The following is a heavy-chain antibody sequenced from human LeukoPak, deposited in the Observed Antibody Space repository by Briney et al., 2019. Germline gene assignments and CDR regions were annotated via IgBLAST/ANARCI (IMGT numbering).Heavy chain of an antibody. D-gene: IGHD2-15*01. CDR2: IYYSGST. Sequence: PSETLSLTCTVSGGSISSSSYYWGWIRQPPGKGLEWIGSIYYSGSTYYNPSLKSRVTISVDASKNQFSLKLSSVTAADTAVYYCARLGYCSGGSCYGTFDYWGQGTLVTVSS. J-gene: IGHJ4*02. CDR1: GGSISSSSYY. CDR3: ARLGYCSGGSCYGTFDY. V-gene: IGHV4-39*01.